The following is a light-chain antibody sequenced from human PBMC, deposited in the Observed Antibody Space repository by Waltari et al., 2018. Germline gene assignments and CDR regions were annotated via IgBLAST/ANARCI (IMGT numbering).Light chain of an antibody. V-gene: IGLV2-23*02. CDR2: DVR. CDR3: CSYAIINSWV. J-gene: IGLJ3*02. Sequence: QSALPQPASPSRCPEQSTTLSCTGTSSDIRTYNLPAWYKQYPGKAPKLIIFDVRKRPSGISNRFSGSKSANTASLIISRLQAEDEADYYCCSYAIINSWVFGGGTKVTVL. CDR1: SSDIRTYNL.